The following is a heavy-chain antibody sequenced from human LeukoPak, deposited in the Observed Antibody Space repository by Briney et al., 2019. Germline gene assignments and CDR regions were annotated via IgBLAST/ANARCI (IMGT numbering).Heavy chain of an antibody. CDR3: AKARGLIGGAFDI. D-gene: IGHD3-22*01. CDR2: ISWDGETT. Sequence: GGSPRLSCAASRFTFNDYIMHWVRRAPGKGLEWVSLISWDGETTYYADSVKGRFTTSRDNSKNSLYLQMNSLRSEDTALYYCAKARGLIGGAFDIWGQGTMVTVSS. V-gene: IGHV3-43*01. J-gene: IGHJ3*02. CDR1: RFTFNDYI.